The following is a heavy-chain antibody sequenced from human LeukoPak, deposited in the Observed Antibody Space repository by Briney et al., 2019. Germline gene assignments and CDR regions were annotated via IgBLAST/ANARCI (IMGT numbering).Heavy chain of an antibody. CDR2: INWNGGST. V-gene: IGHV3-20*01. CDR3: ARASGEYYFDY. Sequence: GGSLRLSCAASGFTFDDYGMSWVRQAPGKGLEWVSGINWNGGSTGYADSVKGRFTISRDNAKNSLYLQMNSLRAEDTALYHCARASGEYYFDYWGQGTLVTVSS. D-gene: IGHD3-10*01. J-gene: IGHJ4*02. CDR1: GFTFDDYG.